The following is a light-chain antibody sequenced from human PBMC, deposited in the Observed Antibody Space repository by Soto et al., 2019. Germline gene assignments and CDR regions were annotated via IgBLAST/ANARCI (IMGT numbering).Light chain of an antibody. CDR2: EVS. Sequence: QSVLTQPASVSGSPGQSITISCTGTSSDIGDYNYVFWYQQYPGKAPKLIISEVSSRPSGISNRFSGSKSASTASLTISGLQPEDEADYYCCSYSTTIPYVFGTGTKVTVL. CDR1: SSDIGDYNY. J-gene: IGLJ1*01. V-gene: IGLV2-14*01. CDR3: CSYSTTIPYV.